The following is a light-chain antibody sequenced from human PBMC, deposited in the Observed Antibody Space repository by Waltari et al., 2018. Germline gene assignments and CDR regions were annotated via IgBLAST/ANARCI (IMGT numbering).Light chain of an antibody. CDR1: SSNIGSNT. Sequence: QSVLTQPPSASGTPGQRVTISCSGSSSNIGSNTVNWYQQLQGTAPKLLIYSNSQRPSGVPDRCSGSKSCTSAALAISGLQSEDEADYYCAAWDDSLNGPVFGGGTKLTVL. J-gene: IGLJ3*02. CDR2: SNS. V-gene: IGLV1-44*01. CDR3: AAWDDSLNGPV.